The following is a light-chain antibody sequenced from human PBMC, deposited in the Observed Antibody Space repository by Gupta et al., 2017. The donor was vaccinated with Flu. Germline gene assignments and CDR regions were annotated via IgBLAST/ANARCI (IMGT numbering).Light chain of an antibody. J-gene: IGKJ2*01. CDR1: QSVLYSASNKNY. V-gene: IGKV4-1*01. CDR2: WAS. CDR3: QQYYSTPYT. Sequence: DTGMIQSLDSLAVSLGERATINCKCSQSVLYSASNKNYLSWYQQKPGQPPKLLIYWASTRQSGVPDRFSGSGSETDFTLTISSLQPEDVAVYYCQQYYSTPYTFGQGTKLEIK.